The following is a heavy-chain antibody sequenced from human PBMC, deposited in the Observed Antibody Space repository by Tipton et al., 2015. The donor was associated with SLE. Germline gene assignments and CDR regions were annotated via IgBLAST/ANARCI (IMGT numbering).Heavy chain of an antibody. CDR1: GVSMSSYY. J-gene: IGHJ4*02. V-gene: IGHV4-4*07. CDR3: AAHAAGRGGSGY. D-gene: IGHD2-15*01. Sequence: LRLSCTVSGVSMSSYYWTWIRQPPGKGLEWIGRFDPNGSTRYNPSFQSRVTMSMDTSKKQFSLVLSSVTAADTAVYYCAAHAAGRGGSGYWGQGTLVTVSS. CDR2: FDPNGST.